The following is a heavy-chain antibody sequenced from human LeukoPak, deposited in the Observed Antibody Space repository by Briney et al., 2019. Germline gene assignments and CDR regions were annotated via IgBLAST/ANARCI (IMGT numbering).Heavy chain of an antibody. CDR1: GFTFSSYG. CDR3: AKGSVDKGAFDI. D-gene: IGHD6-19*01. Sequence: GGSLRLSCAASGFTFSSYGMHWVRQAPGKGLEWVAVIWYGGSNKYYADSVKGRFTISRDNSKNTLYLQMNSLRAEDTAVYYCAKGSVDKGAFDIWGQGTMVTVSS. V-gene: IGHV3-30*02. CDR2: IWYGGSNK. J-gene: IGHJ3*02.